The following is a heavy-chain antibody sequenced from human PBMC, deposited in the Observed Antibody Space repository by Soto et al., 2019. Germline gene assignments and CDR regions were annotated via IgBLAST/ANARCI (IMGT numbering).Heavy chain of an antibody. Sequence: GESLKISCKGSGYSLTRYWIGWVRQMREKALEWMGIIYPGDSETRYSPSFQAQVSISADKSISTAYLQLSRLKVWDTAMYYCARLVRWDRAAACTDAFDIGGQGTMVTVSS. J-gene: IGHJ3*02. CDR2: IYPGDSET. D-gene: IGHD6-13*01. CDR1: GYSLTRYW. V-gene: IGHV5-51*01. CDR3: ARLVRWDRAAACTDAFDI.